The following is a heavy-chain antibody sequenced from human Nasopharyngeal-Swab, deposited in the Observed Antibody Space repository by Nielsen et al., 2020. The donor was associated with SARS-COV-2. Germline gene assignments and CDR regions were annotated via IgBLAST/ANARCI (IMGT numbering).Heavy chain of an antibody. CDR2: ISYDGSNK. Sequence: VRQAPGKGLEWVAVISYDGSNKYYADFVKGRFTISRDNSKNTLYPQMNSLRAEDTAVYYCARDLVPLWFGEPGLFDPWGQGTLVTVSS. CDR3: ARDLVPLWFGEPGLFDP. J-gene: IGHJ5*02. V-gene: IGHV3-30-3*01. D-gene: IGHD3-10*01.